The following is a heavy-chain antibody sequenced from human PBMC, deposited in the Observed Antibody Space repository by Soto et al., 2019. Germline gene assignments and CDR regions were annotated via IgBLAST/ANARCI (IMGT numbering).Heavy chain of an antibody. CDR3: ARDLAAGDL. V-gene: IGHV1-46*01. D-gene: IGHD6-13*01. CDR2: INPMGGST. Sequence: QEQLVQSGAEVKEPGASVKVSCNASGYTFINYYIHWVRQAPGQGLEWMAIINPMGGSTNYAQEFQGRVTLTSDTSTSTVYMELSSLRFEDTALFYCARDLAAGDLWGQGTLVTVSS. J-gene: IGHJ5*02. CDR1: GYTFINYY.